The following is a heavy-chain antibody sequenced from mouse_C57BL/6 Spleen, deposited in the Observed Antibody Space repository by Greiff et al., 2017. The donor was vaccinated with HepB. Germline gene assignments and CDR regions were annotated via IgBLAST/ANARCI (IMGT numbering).Heavy chain of an antibody. Sequence: QVQLKESGAELVKPGASVKLSCKASGYTFTSYWMQWVKQRPGQGLEWIGEIDPSDSYTNYNQKFKGKATLTVDTSSSTAYMQLSSLTSEDSAVYYCARPSSFAYWGQGTLVTVSA. CDR1: GYTFTSYW. D-gene: IGHD6-1*01. J-gene: IGHJ3*01. V-gene: IGHV1-50*01. CDR3: ARPSSFAY. CDR2: IDPSDSYT.